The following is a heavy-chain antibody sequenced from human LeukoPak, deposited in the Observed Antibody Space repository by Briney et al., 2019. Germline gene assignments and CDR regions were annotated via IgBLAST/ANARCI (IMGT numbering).Heavy chain of an antibody. D-gene: IGHD6-19*01. CDR3: ARDRPGIAVAGDAFDI. CDR1: GRPISRYY. Sequence: PSETLSLPCTVSGRPISRYYWSWIPQPPGKGLEWIGYIYNRGSNTNYNPSLKSRVTISVDTSKNQFSLKLRSVTAADTAVYYCARDRPGIAVAGDAFDIWGQGTMVTVSS. V-gene: IGHV4-59*01. J-gene: IGHJ3*02. CDR2: IYNRGSNT.